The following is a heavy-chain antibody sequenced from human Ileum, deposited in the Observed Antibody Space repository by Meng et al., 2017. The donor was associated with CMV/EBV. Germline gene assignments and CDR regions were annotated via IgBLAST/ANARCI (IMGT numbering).Heavy chain of an antibody. CDR1: GFTFSSYG. J-gene: IGHJ4*02. V-gene: IGHV3-30*02. D-gene: IGHD1-26*01. Sequence: GGSLRLSCAASGFTFSSYGMHWVRQAPGKGLEWVAFIRYDGSNKYYADSVKGRFTISRDNSKNTLYLQMNSLRAEDTAVYYCAKAGPGPIVGGHTDHWGQGTLVTVSS. CDR3: AKAGPGPIVGGHTDH. CDR2: IRYDGSNK.